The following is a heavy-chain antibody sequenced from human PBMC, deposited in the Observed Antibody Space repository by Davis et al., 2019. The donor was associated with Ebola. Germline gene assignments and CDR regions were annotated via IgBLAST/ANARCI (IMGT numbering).Heavy chain of an antibody. CDR2: ISAYNGNT. V-gene: IGHV1-18*04. CDR3: ASRHSSSGWLNYFDY. J-gene: IGHJ4*02. D-gene: IGHD6-19*01. Sequence: ASVKVSCKASGYTFTSYGISWVRQAPGQGLEWMGWISAYNGNTNYAQKLQGRVTMTTDTHTSTAYMELSSLRSEDTAVYYCASRHSSSGWLNYFDYWGQGTLVTVSS. CDR1: GYTFTSYG.